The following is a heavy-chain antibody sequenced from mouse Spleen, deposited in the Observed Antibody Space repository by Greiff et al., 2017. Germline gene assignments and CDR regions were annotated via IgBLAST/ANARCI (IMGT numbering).Heavy chain of an antibody. J-gene: IGHJ2*01. V-gene: IGHV3-6*01. D-gene: IGHD2-12*01. CDR1: GYSITSGYY. CDR2: ISYDGSN. Sequence: EVQLQQSGPGLVKPSQSLSLTCSVTGYSITSGYYWNWIRQFPGNKLAWMGYISYDGSNNYNPSLKNRISITRDTSKNQFFLKLNSVTTEDTATYYCARGRYSYYFDYWGQGTTLTVSS. CDR3: ARGRYSYYFDY.